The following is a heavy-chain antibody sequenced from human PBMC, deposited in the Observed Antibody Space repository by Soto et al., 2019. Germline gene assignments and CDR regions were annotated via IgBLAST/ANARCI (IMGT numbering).Heavy chain of an antibody. CDR1: GLTFSSYW. CDR3: ARDSVTATLDEYFQH. J-gene: IGHJ1*01. V-gene: IGHV3-74*01. Sequence: GGSLRLSCAASGLTFSSYWMHWVRQAPGEGLAWVSSINTDGSTTSYVDSVKGRFTISRDNAKNSLYLQMNSLRAEDTAVYYCARDSVTATLDEYFQHWGQGTLVTVSS. D-gene: IGHD2-21*02. CDR2: INTDGSTT.